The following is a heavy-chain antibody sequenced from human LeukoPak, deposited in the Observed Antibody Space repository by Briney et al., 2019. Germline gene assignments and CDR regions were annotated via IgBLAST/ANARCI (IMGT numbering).Heavy chain of an antibody. D-gene: IGHD4-17*01. Sequence: GGSLRLSCAASGFTFSNYWMTWVRQAPGKGLEWVASINLDGNEKYYVDSVKGRFTISRDNSKNTLYLQMNSLRAEDTAVYYCAKASGGTTVTPFDYWGQGTLVTVSS. CDR1: GFTFSNYW. CDR3: AKASGGTTVTPFDY. V-gene: IGHV3-7*03. J-gene: IGHJ4*02. CDR2: INLDGNEK.